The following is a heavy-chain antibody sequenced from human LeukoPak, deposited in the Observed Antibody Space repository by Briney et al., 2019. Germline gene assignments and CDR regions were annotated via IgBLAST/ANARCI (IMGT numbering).Heavy chain of an antibody. CDR1: GFTFSSYA. Sequence: GGSLRLSCAASGFTFSSYAMSWVRQAPGKGLEWVSAISGSGGSTYYADSVKGRFTISRDNSKNTLYLQMNSLRAEDTAVYYCAKDFTTIQRGSSWLIDYWGQGTLVTVSS. V-gene: IGHV3-23*01. J-gene: IGHJ4*02. D-gene: IGHD6-13*01. CDR2: ISGSGGST. CDR3: AKDFTTIQRGSSWLIDY.